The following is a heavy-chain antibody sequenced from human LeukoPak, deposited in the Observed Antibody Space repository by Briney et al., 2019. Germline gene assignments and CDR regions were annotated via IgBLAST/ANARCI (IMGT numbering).Heavy chain of an antibody. CDR2: ITYSSSII. J-gene: IGHJ4*02. D-gene: IGHD3-22*01. Sequence: GGSLRLSCAASGFTFSSYSMNWARQAPGKGLEWVSYITYSSSIIYYADSVKGRFTISRDNAKNSLYLQMNSLRAEDTAVYYCARPKYYYDSSGYYPPGYWGQGTLVTVSS. CDR3: ARPKYYYDSSGYYPPGY. V-gene: IGHV3-48*04. CDR1: GFTFSSYS.